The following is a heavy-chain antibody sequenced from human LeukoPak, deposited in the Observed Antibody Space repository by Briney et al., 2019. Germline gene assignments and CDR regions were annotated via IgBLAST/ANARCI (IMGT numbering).Heavy chain of an antibody. Sequence: GGCLRLSCAASAFILNAYNMNWVRPAPGKGLEWVSSISYTGTYIYYADSVKGRFTISRDNAQNSLYLQMNSLRAEDTAIYYCVRDRGTYRPIDYWGQGTLVTVSS. CDR1: AFILNAYN. D-gene: IGHD1-26*01. J-gene: IGHJ4*02. CDR3: VRDRGTYRPIDY. CDR2: ISYTGTYI. V-gene: IGHV3-21*04.